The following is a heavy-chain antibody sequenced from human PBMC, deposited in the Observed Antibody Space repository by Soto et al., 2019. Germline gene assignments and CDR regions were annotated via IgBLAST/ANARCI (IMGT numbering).Heavy chain of an antibody. CDR2: IYYSGGT. V-gene: IGHV4-59*13. CDR3: TRLPLGLLLFDH. J-gene: IGHJ4*02. D-gene: IGHD3-10*01. CDR1: GGSINNYY. Sequence: PSETLSLTCTVSGGSINNYYWGWVRQPPGKGLEWIAYIYYSGGTNYNASLKSRLTISVDTSKNQFSLTLSSVTAADTAVYYCTRLPLGLLLFDHWGEGMPVTVSS.